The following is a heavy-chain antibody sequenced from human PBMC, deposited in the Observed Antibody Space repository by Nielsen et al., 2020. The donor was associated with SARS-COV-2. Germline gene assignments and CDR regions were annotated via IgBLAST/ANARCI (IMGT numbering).Heavy chain of an antibody. Sequence: WIRQSPSRGLECLGRTYYRSKWYNDYAVSVKSRITINPDTSKNQFSLQLNSVTPEDTAVYYCARDLKSSTSKNRRYYYYGMDVWGQGTTVTVSS. V-gene: IGHV6-1*01. CDR2: TYYRSKWYN. D-gene: IGHD6-13*01. CDR3: ARDLKSSTSKNRRYYYYGMDV. J-gene: IGHJ6*02.